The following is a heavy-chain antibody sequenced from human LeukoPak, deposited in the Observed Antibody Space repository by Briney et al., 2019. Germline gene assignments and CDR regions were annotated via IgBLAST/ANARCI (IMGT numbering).Heavy chain of an antibody. V-gene: IGHV3-23*01. J-gene: IGHJ4*02. D-gene: IGHD2-2*01. CDR2: ISSSAGST. Sequence: GGSLRLSCAASGFTFSSYSMNWVRQAPGKGLGWVSGISSSAGSTYYADSVKGRFTISRDNSKNTLYLQMNSLRAEDTAVYYCAKAGSSTTCRRFDYWGQGTLVTVSS. CDR1: GFTFSSYS. CDR3: AKAGSSTTCRRFDY.